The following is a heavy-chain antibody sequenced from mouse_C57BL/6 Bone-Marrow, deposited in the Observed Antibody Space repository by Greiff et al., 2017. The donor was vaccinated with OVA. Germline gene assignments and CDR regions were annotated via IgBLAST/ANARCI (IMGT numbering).Heavy chain of an antibody. CDR3: AREDYGSSPFAY. D-gene: IGHD1-1*01. CDR1: GFTFSDYY. V-gene: IGHV5-12*01. J-gene: IGHJ3*01. CDR2: ISNGGGST. Sequence: EVQGVESGGGLVQPGGSLKLSCAASGFTFSDYYMYWVRQTPEKRLEWVAYISNGGGSTYYPDTVKGRFTISRDNAKNTLYLQMSRLKSEDTAMYYCAREDYGSSPFAYWGQGTLVTVSA.